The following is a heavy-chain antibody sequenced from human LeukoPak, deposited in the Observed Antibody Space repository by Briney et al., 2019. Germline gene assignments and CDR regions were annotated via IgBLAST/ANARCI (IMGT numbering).Heavy chain of an antibody. CDR2: ISYDGGQN. CDR1: GFTFSTYA. V-gene: IGHV3-30*04. D-gene: IGHD3-10*01. CDR3: ARDVYRALWGVQDAFDI. Sequence: GGSLRLSCAASGFTFSTYAMNWVRQAPGKGLEWVAVISYDGGQNYYADSVKGRFTISRDNAKNSLYLQMNSLRAEDTAVYYCARDVYRALWGVQDAFDIWGQGTMVTVSS. J-gene: IGHJ3*02.